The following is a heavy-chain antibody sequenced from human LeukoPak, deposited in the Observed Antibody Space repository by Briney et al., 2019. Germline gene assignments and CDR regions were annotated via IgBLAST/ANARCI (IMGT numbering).Heavy chain of an antibody. D-gene: IGHD3-10*01. CDR2: IYYSGST. V-gene: IGHV4-61*05. Sequence: SETLSLTCTVSGGSISSSSYYWGWIRQPPGKGLEWIGYIYYSGSTNYNPSLKSRVTISVDTSKNQFSLKLSSVTAADTAVYYCARLGGSGTRWGQGTLVTVSS. J-gene: IGHJ4*02. CDR3: ARLGGSGTR. CDR1: GGSISSSSYY.